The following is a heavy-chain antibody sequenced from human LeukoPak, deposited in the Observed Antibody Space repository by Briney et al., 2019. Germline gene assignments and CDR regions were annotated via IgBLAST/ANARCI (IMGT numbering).Heavy chain of an antibody. CDR2: IYPRVSNP. J-gene: IGHJ6*01. V-gene: IGHV5-51*01. Sequence: GESLKISCKASGYSFTTYWIAWVRQIPGKGLEWIGIIYPRVSNPTYSPSFQGQVTFSAHMPITTAFLQWSSLKGSDTAMYYCAILSFDHQGMDVWGQGNTVPVSS. CDR3: AILSFDHQGMDV. CDR1: GYSFTTYW. D-gene: IGHD3-9*01.